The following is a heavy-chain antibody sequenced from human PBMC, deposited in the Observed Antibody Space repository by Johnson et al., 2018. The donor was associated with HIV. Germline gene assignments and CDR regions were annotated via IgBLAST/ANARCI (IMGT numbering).Heavy chain of an antibody. V-gene: IGHV3-30*03. D-gene: IGHD3-22*01. Sequence: QMQLVESGGGVVQPGRSLRLSCAASGFTFSSYCMHWVRQAPGKGLAWVAVISYDGSNKYSADSVQGRFTISRDNSKNTLYLQMNSLRAEDTDVYYCARGLGDSSGHHVAFDFWGHGTMVTVSS. J-gene: IGHJ3*01. CDR2: ISYDGSNK. CDR3: ARGLGDSSGHHVAFDF. CDR1: GFTFSSYC.